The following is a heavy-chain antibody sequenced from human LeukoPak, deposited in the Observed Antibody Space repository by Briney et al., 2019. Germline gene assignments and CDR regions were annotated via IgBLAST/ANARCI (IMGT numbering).Heavy chain of an antibody. Sequence: GGPLRLSCSASGFTFSNHPMYWVRQAPGKGLEYVSAISSDGGSTYYADSVKGRFTISRDNSKNTLYLQMSSLRAEDTAVYYCVKDLRVGGDYWGQGTLVTVSS. V-gene: IGHV3-64D*06. J-gene: IGHJ4*02. CDR1: GFTFSNHP. CDR2: ISSDGGST. CDR3: VKDLRVGGDY. D-gene: IGHD3-16*01.